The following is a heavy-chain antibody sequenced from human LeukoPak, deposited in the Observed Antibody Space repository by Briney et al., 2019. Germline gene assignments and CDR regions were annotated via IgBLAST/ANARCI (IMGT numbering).Heavy chain of an antibody. CDR2: IASDGKNT. CDR3: AKGLAAGSQYFDY. Sequence: GGSLRLSCAASGFTFRTYGMSWVRQAPGKGLEGVSAIASDGKNTAYADSVKGRFTISRDNSKSTLYLQLNSLSAEDTAVYYCAKGLAAGSQYFDYWGQGTLVTVSS. D-gene: IGHD6-25*01. V-gene: IGHV3-23*01. J-gene: IGHJ4*02. CDR1: GFTFRTYG.